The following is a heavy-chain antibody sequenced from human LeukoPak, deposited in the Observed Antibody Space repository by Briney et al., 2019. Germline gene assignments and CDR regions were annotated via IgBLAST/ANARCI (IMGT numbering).Heavy chain of an antibody. J-gene: IGHJ4*02. CDR1: GFTFSDYY. Sequence: KPGGSLRLSCAASGFTFSDYYMAWIRQAPGKGLEWVSYVSSSGDTTYYADSVKGRFTISRDNANYSLHLQMNSLRAEDTAVYYCVRDFRLPGAGTGLYTFDLWGQGTVVTVSS. V-gene: IGHV3-11*01. CDR2: VSSSGDTT. D-gene: IGHD1-26*01. CDR3: VRDFRLPGAGTGLYTFDL.